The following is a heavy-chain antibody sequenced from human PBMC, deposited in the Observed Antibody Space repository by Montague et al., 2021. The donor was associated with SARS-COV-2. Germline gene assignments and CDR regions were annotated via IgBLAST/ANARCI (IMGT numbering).Heavy chain of an antibody. V-gene: IGHV4-39*07. J-gene: IGHJ3*02. CDR3: ARARITMIVVVSAFDI. D-gene: IGHD3-22*01. CDR1: GGSISSSSYY. CDR2: IYYSGST. Sequence: SETLSFTCTVSGGSISSSSYYWGWIRQPPGKGLEWIGSIYYSGSTYYNPSLKSRVTISVDTSKNQFSLKLSSVTAADTAVYYCARARITMIVVVSAFDIWGQGTMVTVSS.